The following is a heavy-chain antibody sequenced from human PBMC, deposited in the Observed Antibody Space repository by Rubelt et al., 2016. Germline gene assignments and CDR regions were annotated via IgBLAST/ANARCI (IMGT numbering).Heavy chain of an antibody. CDR2: TSSTGGST. V-gene: IGHV3-23*01. CDR1: GFTFSTYA. J-gene: IGHJ4*02. CDR3: ARDRNYYDSSGFSNFDY. Sequence: EVQLLESGGGLVQPGGSLRLSCAASGFTFSTYAMSWVRQAPGKGLEWVSGTSSTGGSTSYADSVKGRFTISRDNSKNTLYLQMNSLRAEDTAVYYCARDRNYYDSSGFSNFDYWGQGTLVTVSS. D-gene: IGHD3-22*01.